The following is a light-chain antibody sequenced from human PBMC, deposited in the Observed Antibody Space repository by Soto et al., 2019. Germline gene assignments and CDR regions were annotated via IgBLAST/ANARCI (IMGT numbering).Light chain of an antibody. Sequence: EVVLTQSPATLSLSAGERATLSCRASQSINNYLAWYQQRPGQAPRLLIYDASNRATGIPARFSGSGSGTDFTLTISSLEPEDFAVYYCQQRSNWPPITFGQGTRLEIK. CDR1: QSINNY. CDR3: QQRSNWPPIT. CDR2: DAS. V-gene: IGKV3-11*01. J-gene: IGKJ5*01.